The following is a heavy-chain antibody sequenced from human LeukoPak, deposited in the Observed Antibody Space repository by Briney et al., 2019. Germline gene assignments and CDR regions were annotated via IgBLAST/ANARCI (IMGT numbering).Heavy chain of an antibody. D-gene: IGHD3-22*01. V-gene: IGHV3-30-3*01. CDR1: GFTFSSYA. Sequence: GRSLRLSCAASGFTFSSYAMHWVRQAPGKGLEWVAVIPSDGSNKYYADSVTGRFTIPRDNSKHTLSLQMNRLRADDTAVYYGGREYYYDSSGYAGSDYWGQGTLVTVSS. CDR3: GREYYYDSSGYAGSDY. J-gene: IGHJ4*02. CDR2: IPSDGSNK.